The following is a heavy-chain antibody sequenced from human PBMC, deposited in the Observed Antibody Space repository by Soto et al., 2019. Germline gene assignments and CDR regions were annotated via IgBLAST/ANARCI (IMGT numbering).Heavy chain of an antibody. CDR3: ARDQGQLERRRRLHYYGMDV. Sequence: ASVKVSCKASGFTFTSSAMQWVRQAPGQGLEWMGWISAYNGNTNYAQKLQGRVTMTTDTSTSTAYMELRSLRSDDTAVYYCARDQGQLERRRRLHYYGMDVWGQGTTVTVSS. J-gene: IGHJ6*02. D-gene: IGHD1-1*01. CDR1: GFTFTSSA. CDR2: ISAYNGNT. V-gene: IGHV1-18*01.